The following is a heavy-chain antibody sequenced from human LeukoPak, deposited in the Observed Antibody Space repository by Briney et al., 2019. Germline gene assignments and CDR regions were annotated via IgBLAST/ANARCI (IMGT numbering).Heavy chain of an antibody. CDR2: VNSDGTST. V-gene: IGHV3-74*03. J-gene: IGHJ4*02. CDR1: QSTFYSYW. CDR3: AGGGFSGFDH. Sequence: GGSLILSCAAGQSTFYSYWMHWVRLVPGKGLAWVSRVNSDGTSTTYADSVKGRFTVSRDNAQNTLYLQMDSLRVDDTALYYCAGGGFSGFDHWGQGILVTVSS. D-gene: IGHD4-23*01.